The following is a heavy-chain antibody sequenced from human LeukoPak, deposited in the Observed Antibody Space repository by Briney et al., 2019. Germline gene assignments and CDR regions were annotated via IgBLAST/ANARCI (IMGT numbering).Heavy chain of an antibody. Sequence: PSETLSLTCTVSGYSISSGYYWGWIRQPPGKGLEWIGSIYHSGSTYYNPSLKSRVTISVDTSKNQFSLKLSSVTAADTAVYYCARVRYGDYGYYFDYWGQGTLVTVSS. J-gene: IGHJ4*02. CDR3: ARVRYGDYGYYFDY. V-gene: IGHV4-38-2*02. CDR1: GYSISSGYY. D-gene: IGHD4-17*01. CDR2: IYHSGST.